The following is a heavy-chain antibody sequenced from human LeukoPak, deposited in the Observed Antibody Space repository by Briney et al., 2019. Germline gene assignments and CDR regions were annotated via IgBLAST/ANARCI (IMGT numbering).Heavy chain of an antibody. CDR3: GRERASPPYFDY. CDR1: GGTFSSYA. J-gene: IGHJ4*02. CDR2: IIPIFGTA. V-gene: IGHV1-69*05. Sequence: SVKVSCKASGGTFSSYAISWVRQAPGRGLEWMGGIIPIFGTANYAQKFQGRVTITTDESTSTAYMELSSLRSEDTAVYYCGRERASPPYFDYWGKGTLVTVSS.